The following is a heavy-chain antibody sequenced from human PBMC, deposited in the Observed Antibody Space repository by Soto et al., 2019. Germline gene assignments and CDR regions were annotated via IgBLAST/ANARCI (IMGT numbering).Heavy chain of an antibody. D-gene: IGHD3-10*01. J-gene: IGHJ6*03. CDR2: IIPILGIA. V-gene: IGHV1-69*04. CDR1: GGTFSSYT. Sequence: SVKVSCKASGGTFSSYTISWVRQAPGQGLEWMGRIIPILGIANYAQKFQGRVTITADKSTSTAYMELSSLRSEDTAVYYCAIDPTMVRGATTSTGAYYYMDVWGKGTTVTVSS. CDR3: AIDPTMVRGATTSTGAYYYMDV.